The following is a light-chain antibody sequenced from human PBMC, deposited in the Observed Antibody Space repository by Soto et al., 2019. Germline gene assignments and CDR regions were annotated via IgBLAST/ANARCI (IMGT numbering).Light chain of an antibody. CDR2: EVN. V-gene: IGLV2-14*01. J-gene: IGLJ1*01. CDR3: GSFRSGTILV. CDR1: RSDIGDSNF. Sequence: QSALTQPASVSGSPGQSVTISCTGPRSDIGDSNFISWYQQSPGKAPRLLIYEVNNRPSGVSRRFSGSKAGNTASLTISGLLEDDEADYYCGSFRSGTILVFGSGTKVTVL.